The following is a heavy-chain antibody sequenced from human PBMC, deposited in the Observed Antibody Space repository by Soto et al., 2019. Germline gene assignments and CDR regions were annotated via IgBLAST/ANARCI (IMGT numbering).Heavy chain of an antibody. CDR1: GGSISSGGYY. CDR2: IYYSGST. Sequence: SETLSLTCTVSGGSISSGGYYWSWIRQHPGKGLEWIGYIYYSGSTYYNPSLKSRVTISVDTSKNQFSLKLSSVTAADTAVYYCARAYPTVTTPHDYFDYWGQGTLVTVSS. CDR3: ARAYPTVTTPHDYFDY. D-gene: IGHD4-17*01. V-gene: IGHV4-31*03. J-gene: IGHJ4*02.